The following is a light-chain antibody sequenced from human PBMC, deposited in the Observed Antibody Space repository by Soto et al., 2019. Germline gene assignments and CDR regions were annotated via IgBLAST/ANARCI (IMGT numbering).Light chain of an antibody. J-gene: IGKJ2*01. V-gene: IGKV3-15*01. CDR2: GAS. Sequence: EIVLTQSPGILSLSPGERATLSCRASQSVSSNLAWYQQKPGQAPRLLIYGASTRATGIPARFSGSGSGTEFTLTISSLQSEDFAVYYCQQYNNWPNTFGQGTKLEIK. CDR1: QSVSSN. CDR3: QQYNNWPNT.